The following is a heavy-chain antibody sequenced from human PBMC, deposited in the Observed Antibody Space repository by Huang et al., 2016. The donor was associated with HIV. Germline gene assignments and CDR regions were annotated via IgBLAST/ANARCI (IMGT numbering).Heavy chain of an antibody. D-gene: IGHD7-27*01. CDR1: GFTFSSYW. J-gene: IGHJ2*01. CDR3: ARGTRLTGLWYFDL. CDR2: INGEGSST. Sequence: EVQLVESGGGLVQPGGSLRLSCAASGFTFSSYWMHWVRQAPGKGLVGVSRINGEGSSTNYADSVKGRFTISRDNAKNTLYVQVNSLRAEDTAVYYCARGTRLTGLWYFDLWGRGTLVIVSS. V-gene: IGHV3-74*01.